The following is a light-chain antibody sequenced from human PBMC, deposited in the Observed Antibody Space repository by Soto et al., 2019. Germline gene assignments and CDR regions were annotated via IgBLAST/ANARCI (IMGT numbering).Light chain of an antibody. CDR2: DVS. CDR1: SSDVGGYNY. V-gene: IGLV2-14*03. J-gene: IGLJ1*01. Sequence: QSVLTQPASVSGSPGQSITISCTGTSSDVGGYNYVSWYQQHPGKAPKLMIYDVSYRPLGVSNRFSGSKSGNTASLTISGLQAEDEADYYCSSYTSSSTLYVFGTGTKLTVL. CDR3: SSYTSSSTLYV.